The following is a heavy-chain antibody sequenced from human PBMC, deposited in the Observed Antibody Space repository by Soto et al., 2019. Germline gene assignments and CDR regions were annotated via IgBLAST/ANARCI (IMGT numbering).Heavy chain of an antibody. CDR1: VFTFSSYS. D-gene: IGHD3-10*01. V-gene: IGHV3-21*01. CDR2: ISSSSSYI. J-gene: IGHJ6*02. CDR3: ARLYGSGSYYLYYYYGMDV. Sequence: GGSLRLCCAASVFTFSSYSMNWVRQAPGKGLEWVSSISSSSSYIYYADSVKGRFTISRDNAKNSLYLQMSSLRVEDTAVYYCARLYGSGSYYLYYYYGMDVWGQGTTVTVSS.